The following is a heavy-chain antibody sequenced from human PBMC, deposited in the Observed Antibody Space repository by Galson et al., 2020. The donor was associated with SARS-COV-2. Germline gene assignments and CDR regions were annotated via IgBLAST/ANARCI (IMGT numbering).Heavy chain of an antibody. CDR2: IYTSGST. D-gene: IGHD6-13*01. Sequence: SETLSLTCTVSGGSISSYYWSWIRQPAGKGLEWIGRIYTSGSTNYNPSLKSRVTMSVDTSKNQFSLKLSTVTAADTAVYYCARADIAAAGTLYYYGMDVWGQGTTVTVSS. V-gene: IGHV4-4*07. J-gene: IGHJ6*02. CDR1: GGSISSYY. CDR3: ARADIAAAGTLYYYGMDV.